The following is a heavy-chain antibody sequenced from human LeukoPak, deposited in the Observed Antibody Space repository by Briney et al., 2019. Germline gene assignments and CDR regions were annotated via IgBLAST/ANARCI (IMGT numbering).Heavy chain of an antibody. Sequence: ASVKVSCKASGYTFTSYFMHWVRQAPGQGLEWVGVINPSGYSATYAHKFYGRVTMTRDTSTSTVYMELSSLGSEDTAVYYCARPHRPDTAMDQADYWGQGTLVTVSS. CDR3: ARPHRPDTAMDQADY. D-gene: IGHD5-18*01. CDR1: GYTFTSYF. J-gene: IGHJ4*02. CDR2: INPSGYSA. V-gene: IGHV1-46*01.